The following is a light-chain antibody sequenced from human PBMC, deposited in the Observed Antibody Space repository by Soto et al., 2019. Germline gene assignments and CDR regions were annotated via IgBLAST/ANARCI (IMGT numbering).Light chain of an antibody. Sequence: QSVLTQPASVSGSPGQSITISCTGTSSVVGGYNYVSWYQHHPGKVPQLMIYDVSNRPSGVSNRFSGSKSGNTASLTISGLQAEDEADYYCYSYTSSNTYVFGTGTKLTVL. CDR1: SSVVGGYNY. J-gene: IGLJ1*01. CDR2: DVS. CDR3: YSYTSSNTYV. V-gene: IGLV2-14*03.